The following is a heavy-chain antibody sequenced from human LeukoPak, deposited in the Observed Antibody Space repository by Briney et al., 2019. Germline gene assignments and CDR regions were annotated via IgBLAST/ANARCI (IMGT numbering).Heavy chain of an antibody. V-gene: IGHV4-39*01. J-gene: IGHJ6*03. Sequence: PSETLSLTCTVSGGSISSSNYYWGWIRLSPGKGLEWIGSIHYSGSTYYNPSLKSRVTISVDTSMNQFSLKLNSVTAADTAVYYCAREGFSDFVMDVWGKGTTVTVSS. D-gene: IGHD5/OR15-5a*01. CDR2: IHYSGST. CDR3: AREGFSDFVMDV. CDR1: GGSISSSNYY.